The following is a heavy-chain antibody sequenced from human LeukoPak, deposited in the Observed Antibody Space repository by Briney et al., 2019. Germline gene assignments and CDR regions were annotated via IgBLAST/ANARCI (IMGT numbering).Heavy chain of an antibody. CDR3: ARTSATGGTYFDY. V-gene: IGHV4-59*08. J-gene: IGHJ4*02. CDR2: MYYSGST. D-gene: IGHD1-26*01. CDR1: GASISSYS. Sequence: PSETLSLTCTVSGASISSYSWSWIRQPPGKGLERIGYMYYSGSTSYNPSLKSRVTISVDTSKNQFSLRLSSVTAADTAFYYCARTSATGGTYFDYWGQGTLVTVSS.